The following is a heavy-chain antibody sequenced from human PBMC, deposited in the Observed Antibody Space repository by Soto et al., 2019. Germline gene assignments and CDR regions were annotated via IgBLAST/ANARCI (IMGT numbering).Heavy chain of an antibody. CDR2: TYYRSKWYN. V-gene: IGHV6-1*01. CDR1: GDSVSSNSAA. CDR3: ARGLGDSSVYYYANWFDP. J-gene: IGHJ5*02. Sequence: PSQTLSLTCAISGDSVSSNSAAWNWIRQSPSRGLEWLGRTYYRSKWYNDYAVSVKSRITINPDPSKNQFSLQPNSVTPEDTAVYYCARGLGDSSVYYYANWFDPWGQGTLVTVSS. D-gene: IGHD3-22*01.